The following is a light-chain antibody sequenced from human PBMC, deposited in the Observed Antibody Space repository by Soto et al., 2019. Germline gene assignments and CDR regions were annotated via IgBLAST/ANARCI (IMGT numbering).Light chain of an antibody. CDR2: LGS. V-gene: IGKV2-28*01. CDR3: MRGLSGFT. Sequence: DVVMTQSPLSLPDTPGEPVSISCRSSQSLLHSNGYNYLEWYLQKPGQSPQLLIYLGSDRASGVPDRFSGSGSGTDFTLKISRVEAEDVGVYYCMRGLSGFTFGPGTKVEIK. CDR1: QSLLHSNGYNY. J-gene: IGKJ3*01.